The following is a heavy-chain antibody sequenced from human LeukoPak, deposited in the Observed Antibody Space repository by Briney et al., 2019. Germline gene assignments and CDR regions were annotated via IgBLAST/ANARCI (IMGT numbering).Heavy chain of an antibody. CDR3: ARGPGGHYDYPYDL. CDR2: ISADGYSA. Sequence: GGSLRLSCAASGLTFRTFAMHWVRQAPGKGLEYVSAISADGYSAYYANSVKGRFTISRDNSKNTLYLQMGSLRIEDMAVYYCARGPGGHYDYPYDLWGQGTLVTVSS. J-gene: IGHJ5*02. D-gene: IGHD3-16*01. CDR1: GLTFRTFA. V-gene: IGHV3-64*01.